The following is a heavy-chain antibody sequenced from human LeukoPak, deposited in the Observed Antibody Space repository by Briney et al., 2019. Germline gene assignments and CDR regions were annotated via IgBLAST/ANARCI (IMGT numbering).Heavy chain of an antibody. CDR1: GFTFSQYS. D-gene: IGHD5-12*01. Sequence: GGSLRLSCAASGFTFSQYSMNWVRQAPGKGLEWVSHIRSSSETFYEDSVKGRFTISRDNARNSLYLQMNNLRGEDTAIYYCARDAGNSGYGCDLWGQGTLVTVSS. CDR2: IRSSSET. V-gene: IGHV3-48*01. J-gene: IGHJ5*02. CDR3: ARDAGNSGYGCDL.